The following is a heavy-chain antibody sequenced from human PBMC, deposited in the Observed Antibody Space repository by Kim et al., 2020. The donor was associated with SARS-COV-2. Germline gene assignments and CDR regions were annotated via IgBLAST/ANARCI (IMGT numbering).Heavy chain of an antibody. CDR2: IYPGDSDT. V-gene: IGHV5-51*01. CDR3: ARHGRYDILTGYVDY. CDR1: GYSFTSYW. J-gene: IGHJ4*02. D-gene: IGHD3-9*01. Sequence: GESLKISCKGSGYSFTSYWIGWVRQMPGKGLEWMGIIYPGDSDTRYSPSFQGQVTISADKSISTAYLQWSSLKASDTAMYYCARHGRYDILTGYVDYWGQGTLVTVSS.